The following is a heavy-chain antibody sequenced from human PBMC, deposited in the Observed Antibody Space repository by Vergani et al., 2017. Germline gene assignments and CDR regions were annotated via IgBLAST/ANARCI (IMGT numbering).Heavy chain of an antibody. V-gene: IGHV3-74*01. CDR1: GFTFSSYW. J-gene: IGHJ4*02. Sequence: EVQLVESGGGLVQPGGSLRLSCAASGFTFSSYWMHWVRQAPGKGLEWVSRINSDGSSTSYADSVKGRFTISRDNAKNTLYLQMNSLRAEDTAVYYCARDWSYSSGWYRSDYWGQGTLVTVSS. D-gene: IGHD6-19*01. CDR3: ARDWSYSSGWYRSDY. CDR2: INSDGSST.